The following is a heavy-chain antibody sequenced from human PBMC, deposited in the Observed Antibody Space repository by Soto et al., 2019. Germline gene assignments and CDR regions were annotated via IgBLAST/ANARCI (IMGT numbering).Heavy chain of an antibody. CDR1: GGTFSSYA. D-gene: IGHD2-15*01. CDR2: IIPIFGTA. V-gene: IGHV1-69*13. CDR3: ARDRCSGGSCYHEDYYFDY. J-gene: IGHJ4*02. Sequence: SVKVSCKASGGTFSSYAISWVRQAPGQGLEWMGGIIPIFGTANYAQKFQGRVTITADESTSTAYMELSSLRSEDTAVYYCARDRCSGGSCYHEDYYFDYWGQGTLVTVSS.